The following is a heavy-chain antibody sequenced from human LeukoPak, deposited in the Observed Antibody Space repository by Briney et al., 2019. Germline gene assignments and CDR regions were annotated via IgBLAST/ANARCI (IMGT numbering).Heavy chain of an antibody. CDR1: GGSISSSGYY. J-gene: IGHJ4*02. CDR3: ARQGDGYNYCFDY. CDR2: IYYSGST. D-gene: IGHD5-24*01. Sequence: RASETLSLTCTVSGGSISSSGYYWGWIRQPPGKGLEWIGSIYYSGSTYYNPSLKSRVTISVDTSKNQFSLKLSSVTAADTAVYYCARQGDGYNYCFDYWGQGTLVTVSS. V-gene: IGHV4-39*01.